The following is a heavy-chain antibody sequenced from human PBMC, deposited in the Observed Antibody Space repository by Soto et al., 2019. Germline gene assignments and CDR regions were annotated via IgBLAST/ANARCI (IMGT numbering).Heavy chain of an antibody. V-gene: IGHV1-46*01. J-gene: IGHJ6*01. Sequence: ASVKVSCKASGYTFTSYYMHWVRQAPGQGLEWMGIINPSGGSTSYAQKFQGRVTMTRDTSTSTVYMELSSLRSEDTAVYYCAREADIVVVVAALTYYSYGMEVWGQGTTVIVSS. CDR2: INPSGGST. CDR1: GYTFTSYY. CDR3: AREADIVVVVAALTYYSYGMEV. D-gene: IGHD2-15*01.